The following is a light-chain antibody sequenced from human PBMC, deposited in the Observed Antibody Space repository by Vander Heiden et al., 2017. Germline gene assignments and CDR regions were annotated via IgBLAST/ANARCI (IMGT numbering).Light chain of an antibody. CDR3: QQHYTTPHT. V-gene: IGKV4-1*01. J-gene: IGKJ3*01. Sequence: DIVMTQYPDSLAVSLGERATINCKSSQSVLSSSNDKNYLAWYQQKPGQPPKLLIYWASTRESGVPDRFSGSGSGTDFTLTVSSLQAEDVAVYYCQQHYTTPHTFGPGTKVDIK. CDR1: QSVLSSSNDKNY. CDR2: WAS.